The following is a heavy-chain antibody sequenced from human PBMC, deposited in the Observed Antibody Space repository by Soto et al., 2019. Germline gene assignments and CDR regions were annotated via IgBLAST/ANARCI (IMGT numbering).Heavy chain of an antibody. J-gene: IGHJ6*03. CDR2: IWYDGSNK. CDR1: GFTFSSYG. Sequence: GGSLRLSCAASGFTFSSYGMHWVRQAPGKGLEWVAVIWYDGSNKYYADSVKGRFTISRDNSKNTLYLQMNSLRAEDTAVYYCAREGVGSYYGSGSYSSGGYYYMDVWGKGTTVTVSS. D-gene: IGHD3-10*01. CDR3: AREGVGSYYGSGSYSSGGYYYMDV. V-gene: IGHV3-33*01.